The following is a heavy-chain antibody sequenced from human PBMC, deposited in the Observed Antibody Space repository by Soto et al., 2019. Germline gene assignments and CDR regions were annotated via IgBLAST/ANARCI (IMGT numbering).Heavy chain of an antibody. D-gene: IGHD2-15*01. Sequence: QVQLQESGPGLVKPSETLSLTCTVSGGSISSYYWSWIRQPPGKGLEWIGYIYYSGSTNYNPSLKSRVTISVDTSKNQFSLKLSSVTAADTAVYYCARDSCSGGSCYTAYWGQGTLVTVSS. J-gene: IGHJ4*02. CDR2: IYYSGST. CDR3: ARDSCSGGSCYTAY. CDR1: GGSISSYY. V-gene: IGHV4-59*01.